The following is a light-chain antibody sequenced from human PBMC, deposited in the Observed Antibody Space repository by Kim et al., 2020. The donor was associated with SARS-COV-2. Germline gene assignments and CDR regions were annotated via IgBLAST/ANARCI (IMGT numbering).Light chain of an antibody. Sequence: SVKLTCTLSSGHSSYAIAWHQQQPEKGPRYLMKLNSDGSHSKGDGIPDRFSGSSSGAERYLTISSLQSEDEADYYCQTWGTGNWVFGGGTQLTVL. CDR1: SGHSSYA. J-gene: IGLJ3*02. CDR2: LNSDGSH. V-gene: IGLV4-69*01. CDR3: QTWGTGNWV.